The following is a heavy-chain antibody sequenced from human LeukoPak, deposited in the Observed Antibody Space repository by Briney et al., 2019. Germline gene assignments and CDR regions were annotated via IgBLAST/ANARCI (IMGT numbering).Heavy chain of an antibody. D-gene: IGHD3-3*01. CDR2: ISGSGGST. CDR3: AKGGTYYDFWSGYYFAY. V-gene: IGHV3-23*01. Sequence: QPGGSLRLSCAASGFTFSSYAMSWVRQAPGRGLGWVSAISGSGGSTYYADSVKGRFTISRDNSKNTLYLQMNSLGAEDTAVYYCAKGGTYYDFWSGYYFAYWGQGTLVTVSS. J-gene: IGHJ4*02. CDR1: GFTFSSYA.